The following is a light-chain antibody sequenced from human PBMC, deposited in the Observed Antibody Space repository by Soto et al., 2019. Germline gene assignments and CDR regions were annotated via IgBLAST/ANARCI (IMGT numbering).Light chain of an antibody. CDR2: EVN. Sequence: QSALTQPPSASGSPGQSVTISCTGTSSDVGGYNYVSWYQQHPGKAPKLVIFEVNKRPSGVPDRFSGSKSGNTASLTVSGLQTEHEADYYCNSYAGSNSFVFGTGTKLTVL. CDR1: SSDVGGYNY. CDR3: NSYAGSNSFV. J-gene: IGLJ1*01. V-gene: IGLV2-8*01.